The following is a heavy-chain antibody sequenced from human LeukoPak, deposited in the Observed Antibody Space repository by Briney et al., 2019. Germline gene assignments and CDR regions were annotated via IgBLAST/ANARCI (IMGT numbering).Heavy chain of an antibody. D-gene: IGHD3-22*01. CDR1: GYTFTSYY. V-gene: IGHV1-46*01. J-gene: IGHJ6*03. CDR3: ARDLVNYYDSSGYYYYYYMDV. Sequence: ASVKVSCKASGYTFTSYYMHWVRQAPGQGLEWMGIINPSGGSTSYAQKFQGRVTITADKSTSTAYMELSSLRSEDTAVYYCARDLVNYYDSSGYYYYYYMDVWGKGTTVTVSS. CDR2: INPSGGST.